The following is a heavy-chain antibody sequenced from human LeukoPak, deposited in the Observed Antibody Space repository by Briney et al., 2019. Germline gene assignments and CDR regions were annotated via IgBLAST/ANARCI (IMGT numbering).Heavy chain of an antibody. Sequence: PGGSLRLSCAASGFTFSSYWMSWVRQAPGKGLEWVANIKQDGSEKYYVDSVKGRFTISRDNAKNSLYLQMNSLRAEDTAVYYCARDGGKGERGASMYYFDYWGQGTLVTVSS. J-gene: IGHJ4*02. D-gene: IGHD4-23*01. CDR1: GFTFSSYW. CDR3: ARDGGKGERGASMYYFDY. V-gene: IGHV3-7*03. CDR2: IKQDGSEK.